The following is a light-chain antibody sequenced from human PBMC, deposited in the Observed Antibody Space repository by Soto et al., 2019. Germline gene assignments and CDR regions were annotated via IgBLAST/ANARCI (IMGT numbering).Light chain of an antibody. CDR2: NTN. V-gene: IGLV7-43*01. Sequence: QAVVTQEPSLTVSPGGTVTLTCASSTGAVTTGYYPSWFQHKPGHAPRALIYNTNDKNSWTPARLSGSLLGDKAALTLSGVQPEDEAEYYCLLYYGGSWVFGGGTKLTVL. CDR3: LLYYGGSWV. J-gene: IGLJ3*02. CDR1: TGAVTTGYY.